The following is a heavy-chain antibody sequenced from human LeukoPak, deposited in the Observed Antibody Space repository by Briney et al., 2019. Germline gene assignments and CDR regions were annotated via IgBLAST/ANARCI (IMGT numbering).Heavy chain of an antibody. CDR2: VYHTGNT. Sequence: SETLSLTCTVSGGSISSYYWSWIRQPPGKGLEWIGYVYHTGNTNYNPSLKSRVTLSVDTSKNQLSLNLNSVTPADTAVYYCARGGVVSSDAFDVWGQGTMVTLSS. V-gene: IGHV4-59*01. D-gene: IGHD2-15*01. CDR3: ARGGVVSSDAFDV. J-gene: IGHJ3*01. CDR1: GGSISSYY.